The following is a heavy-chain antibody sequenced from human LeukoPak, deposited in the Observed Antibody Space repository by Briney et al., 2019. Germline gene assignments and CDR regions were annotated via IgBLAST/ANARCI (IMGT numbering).Heavy chain of an antibody. V-gene: IGHV3-23*01. Sequence: GGSLRLSCAASGFTFSNYAMYWVRQAPGKGLEWVSAISGSGGSTYYADSVKGRFTISRDNSKNTLYLQMNSLRAEDTAVYYCAKSKVVVAATNWFDPWGQGTLVTVSS. CDR1: GFTFSNYA. CDR2: ISGSGGST. CDR3: AKSKVVVAATNWFDP. D-gene: IGHD2-15*01. J-gene: IGHJ5*02.